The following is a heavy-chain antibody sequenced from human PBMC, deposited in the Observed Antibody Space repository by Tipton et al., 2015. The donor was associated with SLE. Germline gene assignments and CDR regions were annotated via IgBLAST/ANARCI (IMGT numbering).Heavy chain of an antibody. D-gene: IGHD5-12*01. CDR3: TTNGHGETYEFFTEYLRH. CDR2: LYAGGSP. V-gene: IGHV4-39*02. J-gene: IGHJ1*01. Sequence: TLSLTCSVSGVSLSTSRSYWGWIRQSPGQGRVWVGSLYAGGSPYLHPSLQSRASISADASKNHFSLKLNSVTAADTAVYYCTTNGHGETYEFFTEYLRHWGQGALVTVSS. CDR1: GVSLSTSRSY.